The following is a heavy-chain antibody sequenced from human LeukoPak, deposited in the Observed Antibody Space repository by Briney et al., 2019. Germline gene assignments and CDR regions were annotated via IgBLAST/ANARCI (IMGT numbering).Heavy chain of an antibody. CDR3: ARANQYQLREFDY. V-gene: IGHV3-7*01. CDR1: GFTFSSYW. CDR2: IKQDGSEK. D-gene: IGHD2-2*01. J-gene: IGHJ4*02. Sequence: PGGSLRLSCAASGFTFSSYWMSWVRQAPGKGLEWVANIKQDGSEKYYVDSVKGRFIISRDNAKNSLYLQMNSLRAEDTAVYYCARANQYQLREFDYWGQGTLVTVSS.